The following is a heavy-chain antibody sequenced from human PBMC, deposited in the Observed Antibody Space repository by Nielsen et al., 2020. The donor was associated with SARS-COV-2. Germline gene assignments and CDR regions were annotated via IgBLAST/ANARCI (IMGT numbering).Heavy chain of an antibody. V-gene: IGHV4-59*12. CDR2: IYYSGST. CDR3: ASIIAARRRYYVDV. J-gene: IGHJ6*03. Sequence: SETLSLTCTVSGGSISSYYWSWIRQPPGKGLEWIGYIYYSGSTNYNPSLKSRVTISVDTSKNQFSLKLSSVTAADTAVYYCASIIAARRRYYVDVWGKGTTVTVSS. CDR1: GGSISSYY. D-gene: IGHD6-6*01.